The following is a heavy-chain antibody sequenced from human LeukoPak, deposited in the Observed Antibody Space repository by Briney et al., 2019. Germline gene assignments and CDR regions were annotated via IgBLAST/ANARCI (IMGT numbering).Heavy chain of an antibody. D-gene: IGHD4-17*01. CDR2: IKSNSGDT. J-gene: IGHJ4*02. CDR1: GYTFTGYY. CDR3: ARSHDYGYFDY. Sequence: ASVKVSCKASGYTFTGYYLYWVRQAPGQGLEWMGSIKSNSGDTNYVQKFQGRVTMTRDTSIGTAYMDLSRQDSDDTAVYYCARSHDYGYFDYWGQGTLVTVSS. V-gene: IGHV1-2*02.